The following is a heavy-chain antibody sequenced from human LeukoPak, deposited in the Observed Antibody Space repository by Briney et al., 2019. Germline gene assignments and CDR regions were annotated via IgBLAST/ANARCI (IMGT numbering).Heavy chain of an antibody. V-gene: IGHV3-30*03. CDR3: ARESGGHYYYGMDV. CDR1: GFTFSSYG. J-gene: IGHJ6*02. D-gene: IGHD2-15*01. Sequence: GGSLRLSCAASGFTFSSYGMHWVRQAPGKGLEWVAVISYDGSNKYYADSVKGRFTISRGNAKNSLYLQMNSLRAEDTGVYYCARESGGHYYYGMDVWGQGTTVTVSS. CDR2: ISYDGSNK.